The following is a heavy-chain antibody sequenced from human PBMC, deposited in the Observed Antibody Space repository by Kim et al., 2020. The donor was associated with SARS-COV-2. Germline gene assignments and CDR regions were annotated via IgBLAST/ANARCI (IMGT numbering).Heavy chain of an antibody. V-gene: IGHV3-15*01. CDR3: TTGGPITMVGDFDY. Sequence: GGSLRLSCAASGFTFSNAWMSWVRQAPGKGLEWVGRIKSKTDGGTTDYAAPVKGRFSISRDDSKNTLYLQMNSLKTEDTAVYYCTTGGPITMVGDFDYWGQGTLVTVSS. J-gene: IGHJ4*02. CDR2: IKSKTDGGTT. D-gene: IGHD3-10*02. CDR1: GFTFSNAW.